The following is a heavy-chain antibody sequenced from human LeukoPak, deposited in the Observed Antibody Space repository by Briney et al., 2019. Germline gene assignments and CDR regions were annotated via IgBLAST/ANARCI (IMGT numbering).Heavy chain of an antibody. D-gene: IGHD1-26*01. CDR2: ISTSTRYT. CDR3: ARGDRYSGSQRGY. Sequence: GGSPRLSCAASGFTFSDYYMNWIRQAPGKGLEWVSYISTSTRYTNYTDSVKGRFTISRDNAKNSLYLQMNSLRAENTAVYYCARGDRYSGSQRGYWGQGTVVTVSS. CDR1: GFTFSDYY. V-gene: IGHV3-11*06. J-gene: IGHJ4*02.